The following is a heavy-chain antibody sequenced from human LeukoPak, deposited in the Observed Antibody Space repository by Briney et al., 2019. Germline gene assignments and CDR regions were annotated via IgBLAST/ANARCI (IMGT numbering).Heavy chain of an antibody. J-gene: IGHJ4*02. V-gene: IGHV1-46*01. D-gene: IGHD6-19*01. CDR3: AIFKRVGSTGWPLYY. CDR1: GYTFTSYY. CDR2: INPSGGST. Sequence: ASVKVSCKASGYTFTSYYMHWVRQAPGQGLEWMGIINPSGGSTSYAQKFQGRVTMTTDTSTSTVYMELSSLRSEDTAVYYCAIFKRVGSTGWPLYYWGQGTPVSASS.